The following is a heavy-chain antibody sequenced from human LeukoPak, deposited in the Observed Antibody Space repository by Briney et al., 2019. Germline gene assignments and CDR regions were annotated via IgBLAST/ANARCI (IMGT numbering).Heavy chain of an antibody. D-gene: IGHD6-19*01. J-gene: IGHJ6*02. V-gene: IGHV3-21*01. CDR3: ARDLSTGRGRFVKWLVHDYYYGTDV. CDR2: ISSSSSYI. CDR1: GFTFSSYS. Sequence: AGGSLRLSCAASGFTFSSYSMNWVRQAPGKGLEWVSSISSSSSYIYYADSVKGRFTISRDNAKNSLYLQMNSLRAEDTAVYYCARDLSTGRGRFVKWLVHDYYYGTDVWGQGTTVTVSS.